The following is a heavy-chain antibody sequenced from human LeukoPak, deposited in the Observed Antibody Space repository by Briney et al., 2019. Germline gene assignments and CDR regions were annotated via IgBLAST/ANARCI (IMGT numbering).Heavy chain of an antibody. J-gene: IGHJ4*02. CDR3: AREDSSGLDY. Sequence: GGSLRLSCAVSGFNFWGTGMSWVRQAPGKGLEWVSSSSGSTIYYADSVKGRFTISRDNAKNSLYLQMNSLRAEDTAIYYCAREDSSGLDYWGQGTLVTVSS. V-gene: IGHV3-48*04. D-gene: IGHD6-19*01. CDR1: GFNFWGTG. CDR2: SSSGSTI.